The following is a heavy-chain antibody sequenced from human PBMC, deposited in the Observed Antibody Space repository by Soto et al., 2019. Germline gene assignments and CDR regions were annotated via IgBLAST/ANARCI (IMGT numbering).Heavy chain of an antibody. CDR3: ARVPGP. CDR1: GGSISCGGYS. Sequence: QLQLQESGSGLVKPSQTLSLTCAVSGGSISCGGYSWSWIRQPPGKGLDWIGYIYHSGSTYDNPSLKSRCTRSVDRSKTQFSLKLGSVTAADTAVYYCARVPGPWGQGTMVTVSS. V-gene: IGHV4-30-2*01. J-gene: IGHJ5*02. CDR2: IYHSGST.